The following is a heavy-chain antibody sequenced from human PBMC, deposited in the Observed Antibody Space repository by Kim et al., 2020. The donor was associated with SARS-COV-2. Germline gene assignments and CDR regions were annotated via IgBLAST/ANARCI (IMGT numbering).Heavy chain of an antibody. CDR3: AKDLHLSTATVTTFYDAFDI. Sequence: GGSLRLSCAASGFTFSSYAMSWVRQAPGKGLEWVSAISGSGGSTYYADSVKGRFTISRDNSKNTLYLQMNSLRAEDTAVYYCAKDLHLSTATVTTFYDAFDIWGQGTMVTVSS. CDR2: ISGSGGST. D-gene: IGHD4-17*01. J-gene: IGHJ3*02. CDR1: GFTFSSYA. V-gene: IGHV3-23*01.